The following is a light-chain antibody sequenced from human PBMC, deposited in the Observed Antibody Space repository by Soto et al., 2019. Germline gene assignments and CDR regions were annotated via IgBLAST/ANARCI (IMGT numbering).Light chain of an antibody. Sequence: DIGRTQDRNSVSVAKGVSAAVSCRASQSVSSNLAWYQQKPGQAPRLLIYGASTRATGIPARFSGSGSGTEFTLTMSSLQSEDFAVYYCQQYNKWPRTFGQGTKVDIK. CDR3: QQYNKWPRT. CDR2: GAS. J-gene: IGKJ1*01. V-gene: IGKV3-15*01. CDR1: QSVSSN.